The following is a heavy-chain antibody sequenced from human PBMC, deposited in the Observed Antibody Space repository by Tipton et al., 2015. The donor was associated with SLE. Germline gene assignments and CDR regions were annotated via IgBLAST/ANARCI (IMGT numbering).Heavy chain of an antibody. V-gene: IGHV4-59*01. J-gene: IGHJ4*02. D-gene: IGHD6-13*01. CDR2: IYYIGST. CDR1: GGSISPYY. Sequence: TLSLTCTVSGGSISPYYWSWIRQPPGKGLEWIGYIYYIGSTNYNPSLKSRVTISVDTSKNQFSLKLSSVTAADTAVYYCARAPGIAAAGFDYWGQGTLVTVSS. CDR3: ARAPGIAAAGFDY.